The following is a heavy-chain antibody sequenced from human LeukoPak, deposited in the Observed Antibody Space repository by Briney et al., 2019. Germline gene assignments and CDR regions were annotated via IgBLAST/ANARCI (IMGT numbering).Heavy chain of an antibody. V-gene: IGHV3-9*01. CDR1: GFTFDDYA. D-gene: IGHD6-6*01. CDR2: ISWNSGSI. CDR3: ARPSSYPHDAFDI. J-gene: IGHJ3*02. Sequence: GGSLRLSCAASGFTFDDYAMHWVRQAPGKGLEWVSGISWNSGSIGYADSVKGRFTISRDNAKNSLYLQMNSLRAEDTAVYYCARPSSYPHDAFDIWGQGTMVTVSS.